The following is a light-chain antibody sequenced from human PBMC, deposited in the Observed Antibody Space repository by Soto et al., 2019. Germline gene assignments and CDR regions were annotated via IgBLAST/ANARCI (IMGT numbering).Light chain of an antibody. J-gene: IGKJ1*01. CDR3: QQYNNWPET. V-gene: IGKV3-15*01. CDR1: QSVGSN. CDR2: ASS. Sequence: ETVVTQSPATLSVSPGERATLSCRASQSVGSNLAWFQPKSGQPPRLLIYASSTRPTGGPAKFSGSGSGTEFTHTISSLQSEEFAVYYCQQYNNWPETFGQGTKVEVK.